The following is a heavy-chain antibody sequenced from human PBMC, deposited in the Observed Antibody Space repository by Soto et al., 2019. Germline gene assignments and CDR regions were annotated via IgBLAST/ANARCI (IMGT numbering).Heavy chain of an antibody. D-gene: IGHD3-22*01. V-gene: IGHV1-3*01. J-gene: IGHJ4*02. CDR2: INGGNDNT. CDR3: ARDPYRSTMIVVVIPPRSGY. CDR1: GNTVPNYA. Sequence: ASVKVSCKASGNTVPNYAIHWVRQAPGQRLEWMGWINGGNDNTYYSEHLQGRVTFTRDTSAGTVYIQLSSLTSEDTAVYYCARDPYRSTMIVVVIPPRSGYWGQGTLVTVSS.